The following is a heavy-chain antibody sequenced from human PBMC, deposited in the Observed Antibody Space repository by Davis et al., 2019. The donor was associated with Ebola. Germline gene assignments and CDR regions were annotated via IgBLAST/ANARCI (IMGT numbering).Heavy chain of an antibody. J-gene: IGHJ5*02. D-gene: IGHD2-15*01. V-gene: IGHV3-30-3*01. CDR3: ARAGIYCSGGSCRWGFDP. Sequence: PGGSLRLSCAASGFTFSSYAMHWVRQAPGKGLEWVAVISYDGSNKYYADSVKRRFTISRDNSKNTLYLQMNSLRAEDTAVYYCARAGIYCSGGSCRWGFDPWGQGTLVTVSS. CDR2: ISYDGSNK. CDR1: GFTFSSYA.